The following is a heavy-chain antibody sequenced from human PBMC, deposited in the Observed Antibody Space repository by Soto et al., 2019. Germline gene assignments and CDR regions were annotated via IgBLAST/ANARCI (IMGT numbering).Heavy chain of an antibody. D-gene: IGHD3-10*01. Sequence: QVQLQESGPGLVKSSETLSLICFVSGEALGSGQSYWNWIRQAPGKGLEWIGQTFVTGATKYSASLKSRVTMSVDTYKSQISLTQTSVTAAASATYVCARGRSDSAGSWFCRRMDVRGQGTTVTVSS. J-gene: IGHJ6*02. CDR3: ARGRSDSAGSWFCRRMDV. CDR1: GEALGSGQSY. V-gene: IGHV4-61*01. CDR2: TFVTGAT.